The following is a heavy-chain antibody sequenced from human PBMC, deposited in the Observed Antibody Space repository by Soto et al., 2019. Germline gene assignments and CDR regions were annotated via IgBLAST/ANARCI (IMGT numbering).Heavy chain of an antibody. V-gene: IGHV4-34*01. CDR1: GGSFSDYY. CDR3: ARRGHLSDY. CDR2: INNSGRT. J-gene: IGHJ4*02. Sequence: QVQLQQWGAGLLKPSETLSLTCAVHGGSFSDYYWSWIRQPPGKGLEWIGEINNSGRTNYNPSLKSRVTASVATSKTQSSPNLSSMTAADTAVYYCARRGHLSDYWGQGISVTVSS.